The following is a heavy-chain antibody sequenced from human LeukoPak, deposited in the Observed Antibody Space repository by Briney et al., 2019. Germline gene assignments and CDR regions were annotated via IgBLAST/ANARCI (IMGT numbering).Heavy chain of an antibody. J-gene: IGHJ4*02. Sequence: SETRSLTCTGTGGSLSRYYRSWIRQRPGKGLEWIGYIYYSGSTNYNPSLKSRVTMSVDTSNNQSSLKLSSLTAADTAVYYCASIGYDSSGFDYWGQGTLVTVSS. CDR3: ASIGYDSSGFDY. CDR1: GGSLSRYY. V-gene: IGHV4-59*01. CDR2: IYYSGST. D-gene: IGHD3-22*01.